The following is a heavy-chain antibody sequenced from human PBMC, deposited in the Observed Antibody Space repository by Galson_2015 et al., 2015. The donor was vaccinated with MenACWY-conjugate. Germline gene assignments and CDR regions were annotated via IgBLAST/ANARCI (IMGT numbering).Heavy chain of an antibody. Sequence: LRLSCAASGFTFGCFWMSWVRRAPGQGLECVANIKQDGSEKYYVDSVKGRFTISRDNAQNSLYLQINSLRAEDTAVYYCARGGATVGAFRYWGQGTLVTVSS. V-gene: IGHV3-7*03. CDR2: IKQDGSEK. J-gene: IGHJ4*02. CDR3: ARGGATVGAFRY. CDR1: GFTFGCFW. D-gene: IGHD4/OR15-4a*01.